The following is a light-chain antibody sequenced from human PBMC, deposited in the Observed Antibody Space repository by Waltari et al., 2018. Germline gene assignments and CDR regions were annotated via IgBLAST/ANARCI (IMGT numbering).Light chain of an antibody. J-gene: IGKJ1*01. CDR3: QMYVSLPAT. CDR2: DAS. V-gene: IGKV3-20*01. Sequence: EIVLTQSPGTLSLSPGERATLSCRASQSVGRSLAWYQQKPGQAPRRLIYDASSRATGIPDRFSGSGSGTDFSLTISRLEPEDFAVYYCQMYVSLPATFGQGTKVEIK. CDR1: QSVGRS.